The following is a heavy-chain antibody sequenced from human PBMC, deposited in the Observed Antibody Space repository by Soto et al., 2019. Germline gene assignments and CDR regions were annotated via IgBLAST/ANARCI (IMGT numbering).Heavy chain of an antibody. CDR2: IWYDGSNK. CDR1: GFTFRNYG. CDR3: ARDVHCGGDSPLCAFDI. Sequence: QVPLVESGGGVVQPGRSLRLSCAASGFTFRNYGMHWVRQAPGKGLEWVAVIWYDGSNKYYADSVKGRFTISGDNSKNTLYLQMNSLRVEDTAVYNCARDVHCGGDSPLCAFDIWGQGTMVTVSS. J-gene: IGHJ3*02. V-gene: IGHV3-33*01. D-gene: IGHD2-21*02.